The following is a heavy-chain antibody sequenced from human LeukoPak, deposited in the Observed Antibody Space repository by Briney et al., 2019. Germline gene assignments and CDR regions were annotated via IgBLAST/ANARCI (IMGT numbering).Heavy chain of an antibody. J-gene: IGHJ4*02. D-gene: IGHD5-18*01. CDR1: AGSISSSNW. V-gene: IGHV4-4*02. CDR3: ARGYGYFDY. CDR2: INHSGST. Sequence: PSETLSLTCSVSAGSISSSNWWSWVRQPPGKGLEWIGEINHSGSTNYNPSLKSRVTISVDTSKNQFSLKLSSVTAADTAVYYCARGYGYFDYWGQGTLVTVSS.